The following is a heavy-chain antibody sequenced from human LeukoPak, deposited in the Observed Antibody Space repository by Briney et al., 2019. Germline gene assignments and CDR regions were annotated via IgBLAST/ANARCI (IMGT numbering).Heavy chain of an antibody. CDR2: IYYSGST. J-gene: IGHJ5*02. CDR1: GGSISSHY. D-gene: IGHD3-3*01. CDR3: ARVAGVTIFGVVIKNNWFDP. V-gene: IGHV4-59*11. Sequence: PSETLSLTCTVSGGSISSHYWSWIRQPPGRGLEWIGYIYYSGSTNYNPSLKSRVTISVDTSKNQFSLKLSSVTAADTAVYYCARVAGVTIFGVVIKNNWFDPWGQGTLVTVSS.